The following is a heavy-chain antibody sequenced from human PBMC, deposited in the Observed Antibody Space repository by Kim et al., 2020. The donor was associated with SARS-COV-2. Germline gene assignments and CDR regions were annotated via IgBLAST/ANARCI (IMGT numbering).Heavy chain of an antibody. CDR2: VNIDGTIT. Sequence: GGSLTLSCAASGFTFSRYWMHWVRQAPGKGLVWVSHVNIDGTITNYADSLKGRLTISRDNAKNTLFLQMNSLRVEDTAMYYCATGGEQGMAYWGQGTLVT. CDR1: GFTFSRYW. V-gene: IGHV3-74*01. CDR3: ATGGEQGMAY. J-gene: IGHJ4*02. D-gene: IGHD3-16*01.